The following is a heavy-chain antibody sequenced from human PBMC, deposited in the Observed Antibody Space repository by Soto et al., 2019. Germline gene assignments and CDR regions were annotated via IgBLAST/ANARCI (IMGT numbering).Heavy chain of an antibody. D-gene: IGHD7-27*01. Sequence: QLQLQESGPGLVKPSETLSLTCTVSGGSISSSSYYWGWIRQPPGKGLEWIGCIYYSGSTYYNPSLKGRGTMAVDTPTNHFSRKLSSVTAADTAVYYCARLELTGISLGTYMAVWGKGTTVTVSS. J-gene: IGHJ6*03. CDR1: GGSISSSSYY. V-gene: IGHV4-39*02. CDR3: ARLELTGISLGTYMAV. CDR2: IYYSGST.